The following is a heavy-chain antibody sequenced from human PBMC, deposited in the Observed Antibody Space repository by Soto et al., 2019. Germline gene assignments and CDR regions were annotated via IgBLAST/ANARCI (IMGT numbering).Heavy chain of an antibody. Sequence: EVQLLESGGGLVQPGGSLRLSCAASGFTFSSYAMSWVRQAPGKGLEWVSAISGSGGSTYYADSVKGRFTISRDNSKNTLYLQMNSLRAEDTAVYYCAKTTYYDFWSGYGGVYFDYWGQGTLVTVSS. D-gene: IGHD3-3*01. CDR3: AKTTYYDFWSGYGGVYFDY. CDR1: GFTFSSYA. J-gene: IGHJ4*02. CDR2: ISGSGGST. V-gene: IGHV3-23*01.